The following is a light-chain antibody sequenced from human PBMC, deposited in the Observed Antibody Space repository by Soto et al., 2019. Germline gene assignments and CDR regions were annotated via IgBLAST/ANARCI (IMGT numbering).Light chain of an antibody. CDR3: QQYGDWPLT. V-gene: IGKV3-15*01. Sequence: EIVLTQSPATLSVSPGERATLSCRASQIVGNNFAWYQQKPGQAPRLLIFATSTMATGVPDRFSGSGSGTEFTLTISSLQSEDFAVYYCQQYGDWPLTFGGGAKVEIE. J-gene: IGKJ4*01. CDR2: ATS. CDR1: QIVGNN.